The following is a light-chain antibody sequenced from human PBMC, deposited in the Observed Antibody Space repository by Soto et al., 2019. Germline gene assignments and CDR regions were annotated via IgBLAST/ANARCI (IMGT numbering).Light chain of an antibody. CDR3: GTWVSTLSAYV. Sequence: QSVFTQPPSVSAAPGQKVTISCSGSTFNIGNNFVSWCQQLPGTAPKVLIYDNNQRPSGIPDRFSASKSGTSATLVITGLQTGEEAVYYCGTWVSTLSAYVFGTGTKLTVL. CDR1: TFNIGNNF. J-gene: IGLJ1*01. V-gene: IGLV1-51*01. CDR2: DNN.